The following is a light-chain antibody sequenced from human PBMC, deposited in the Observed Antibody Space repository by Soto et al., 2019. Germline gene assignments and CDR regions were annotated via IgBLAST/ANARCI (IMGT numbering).Light chain of an antibody. CDR2: NNN. CDR3: GTWDSNLSAGRV. CDR1: SSNIGNNN. J-gene: IGLJ2*01. V-gene: IGLV1-51*01. Sequence: QSVLTQPPSVSAAPGQKVTISCSGRSSNIGNNNVSWYQQLPGTAPTPLSYNNNKRTSGMPDRFSGSKAGTSATLGITGLQTGDEADYYCGTWDSNLSAGRVFGAWTKLTVL.